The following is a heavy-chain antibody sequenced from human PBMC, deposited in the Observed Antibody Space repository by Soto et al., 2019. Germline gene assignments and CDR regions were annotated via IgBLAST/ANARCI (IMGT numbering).Heavy chain of an antibody. CDR2: ISGNGGST. J-gene: IGHJ4*02. CDR1: GFTFSSYA. V-gene: IGHV3-64*01. Sequence: EVQLVESGGGLVQPGGSLRLSCAASGFTFSSYAMHWVRQAPGKGLEYVSAISGNGGSTYYANSVKGRFTISRDNSKNTLYLQMGSLRAEDMAVYYCERRGYGLYFDYWGQGTLVTVSS. D-gene: IGHD3-10*01. CDR3: ERRGYGLYFDY.